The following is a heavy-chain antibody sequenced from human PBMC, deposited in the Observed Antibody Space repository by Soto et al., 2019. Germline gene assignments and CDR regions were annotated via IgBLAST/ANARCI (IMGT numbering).Heavy chain of an antibody. J-gene: IGHJ5*02. CDR2: INAPKGDT. CDR3: VRRHVSATGIDWFDP. Sequence: QVQLVQSGTEVKKPGASVKVSCKASGYTFTSYGIHWVRQAPGQGLGCMGWINAPKGDTKYSPKFQGRVTITRDTSASTAYMELSSLRSDDTAVYYCVRRHVSATGIDWFDPWGQGTLVTVSS. D-gene: IGHD6-13*01. CDR1: GYTFTSYG. V-gene: IGHV1-3*01.